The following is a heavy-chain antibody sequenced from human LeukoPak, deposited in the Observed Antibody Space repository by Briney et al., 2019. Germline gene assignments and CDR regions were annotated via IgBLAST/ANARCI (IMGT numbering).Heavy chain of an antibody. J-gene: IGHJ4*02. CDR1: GGSISSYY. Sequence: SETLSLTCTVSGGSISSYYWSWIRQPPGKGLEWIGYIYYSGSTNYNPSLKSRVTISVDTSKNQFSLKLSSVTAADTAVYYCARGDIVVVVAAHIEYYFDYWGQGTLVTVSS. D-gene: IGHD2-15*01. CDR3: ARGDIVVVVAAHIEYYFDY. V-gene: IGHV4-59*08. CDR2: IYYSGST.